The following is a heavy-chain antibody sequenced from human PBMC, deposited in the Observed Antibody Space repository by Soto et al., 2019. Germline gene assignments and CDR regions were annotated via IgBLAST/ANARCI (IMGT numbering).Heavy chain of an antibody. CDR2: IYYTGST. CDR1: ADSITNYY. CDR3: PRHSTAPT. Sequence: PSETLSLTCTVSADSITNYYWSWIRQPPGKGLEWVGNIYYTGSTNYNPSLKSRVTISIDTSKNQFSLRLSSVTAADTAVYYCPRHSTAPTWGQAILATASS. V-gene: IGHV4-59*01. D-gene: IGHD1-1*01. J-gene: IGHJ1*01.